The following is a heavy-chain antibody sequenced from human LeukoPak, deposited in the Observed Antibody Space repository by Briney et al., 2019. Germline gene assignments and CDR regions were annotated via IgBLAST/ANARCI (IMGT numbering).Heavy chain of an antibody. CDR3: AKPLISGSYYGAFDI. V-gene: IGHV3-23*01. CDR2: ISGSGGST. Sequence: GGSLRLACAASRVTFSGYAMNWVRQAPGRGLEWVSAISGSGGSTYYADSVKGRFTISRDNSKNTLSLQMDSLRAEDTAVYYCAKPLISGSYYGAFDIWGQGTMVTVSS. J-gene: IGHJ3*02. D-gene: IGHD1-26*01. CDR1: RVTFSGYA.